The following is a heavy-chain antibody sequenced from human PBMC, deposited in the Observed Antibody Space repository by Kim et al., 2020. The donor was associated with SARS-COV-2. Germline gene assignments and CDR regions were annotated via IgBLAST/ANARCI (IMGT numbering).Heavy chain of an antibody. J-gene: IGHJ4*02. V-gene: IGHV3-48*02. CDR3: ARMYDYIWGSYRYTGHYFDY. CDR1: GFTFSSYS. D-gene: IGHD3-16*02. Sequence: GGSLRLSCAASGFTFSSYSMNWVRQAPGKGLEWVSYISSSSSTIYYADSVKGRFTISRDNAKNSLYLQMNSLRDEDTAVYYCARMYDYIWGSYRYTGHYFDYWGQGTLVTVSS. CDR2: ISSSSSTI.